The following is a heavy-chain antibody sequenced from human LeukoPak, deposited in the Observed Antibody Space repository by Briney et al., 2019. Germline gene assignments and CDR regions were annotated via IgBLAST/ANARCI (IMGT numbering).Heavy chain of an antibody. Sequence: PVRSLRLSCAASGFTVSNYYMSWVRQAPGNGLEWFSVIYTAGSTSYADSVRGRFTISRDNSKNTLYLQMNSLRAEDTAVYFCARGHGAWGQGTLVTVSS. CDR1: GFTVSNYY. CDR2: IYTAGST. D-gene: IGHD4-17*01. CDR3: ARGHGA. J-gene: IGHJ5*02. V-gene: IGHV3-66*01.